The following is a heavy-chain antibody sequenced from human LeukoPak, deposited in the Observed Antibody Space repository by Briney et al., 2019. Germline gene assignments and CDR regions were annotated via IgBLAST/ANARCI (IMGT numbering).Heavy chain of an antibody. CDR3: AKDDRVAGPYYFDY. D-gene: IGHD6-19*01. J-gene: IGHJ4*02. Sequence: GGSLRLSCAASGFTFSSYAMHWVRQAPGKGLEWVTFIQYDGTNKYYADSVKGRFTISRDNSKNTLYLQMNSLRAEDTAVYYCAKDDRVAGPYYFDYWGQGTLVTVSS. V-gene: IGHV3-30*02. CDR1: GFTFSSYA. CDR2: IQYDGTNK.